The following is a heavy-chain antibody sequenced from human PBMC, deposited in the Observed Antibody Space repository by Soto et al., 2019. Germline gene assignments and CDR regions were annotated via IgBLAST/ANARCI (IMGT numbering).Heavy chain of an antibody. V-gene: IGHV3-48*01. CDR1: GFTFSNYN. CDR2: ISSSSSTI. J-gene: IGHJ4*02. D-gene: IGHD6-19*01. CDR3: ARRMALAGALFDC. Sequence: GGSLRLSCAASGFTFSNYNMNWVRQAPGKGLEWVSYISSSSSTIYYADSVRGRFTISRDNAKNSLYLQLNSLRTEDTAVYYCARRMALAGALFDCWGQGTLVTVSS.